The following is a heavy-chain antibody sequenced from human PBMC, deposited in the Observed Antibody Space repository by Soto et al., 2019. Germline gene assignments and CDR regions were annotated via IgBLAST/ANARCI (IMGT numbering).Heavy chain of an antibody. CDR3: AREVRVVATGRYYYYGMDV. CDR2: IYYSGST. CDR1: GGSSSSYY. J-gene: IGHJ6*02. Sequence: SETLSLTCTVAGGSSSSYYWSWIRQPPGKGLEWIGYIYYSGSTNYNPSLKSRVTISVDTSKNQFSLKLSSVTAADTAVYYCAREVRVVATGRYYYYGMDVWGQGTTVTVS. V-gene: IGHV4-59*01. D-gene: IGHD5-12*01.